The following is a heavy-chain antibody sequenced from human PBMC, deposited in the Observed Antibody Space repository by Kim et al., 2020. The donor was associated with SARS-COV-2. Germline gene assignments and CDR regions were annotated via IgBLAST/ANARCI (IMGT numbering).Heavy chain of an antibody. J-gene: IGHJ5*02. V-gene: IGHV4-59*12. CDR2: INYSGNT. Sequence: SETLSLTCTASGGSIGTSYCSWMRQPPGKGLEWIGYINYSGNTNYKSSLRGRVTISLDTSKNQFSLKLTSVTTADTAIYYCARGQSTWNPWGQGNLVTVS. D-gene: IGHD1-1*01. CDR3: ARGQSTWNP. CDR1: GGSIGTSY.